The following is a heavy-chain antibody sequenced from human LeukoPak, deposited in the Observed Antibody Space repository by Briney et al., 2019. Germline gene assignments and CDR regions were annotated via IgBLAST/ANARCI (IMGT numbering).Heavy chain of an antibody. J-gene: IGHJ3*02. V-gene: IGHV3-11*01. CDR1: GFTFSDYY. D-gene: IGHD3-22*01. CDR3: ARDAYYYDSSSYYRNAFDI. Sequence: GGSLRLSCAASGFTFSDYYMSWIRQAPGKGLEWLSSIYGIDSTISYAASVKGRFTISRDNAKNSLYLQMNSLRAEDTAVYYCARDAYYYDSSSYYRNAFDIWGQGTVVTVSS. CDR2: IYGIDSTI.